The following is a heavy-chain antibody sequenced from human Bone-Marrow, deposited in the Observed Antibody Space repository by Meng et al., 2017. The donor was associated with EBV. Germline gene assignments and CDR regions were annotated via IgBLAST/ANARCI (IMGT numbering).Heavy chain of an antibody. V-gene: IGHV1-69*01. CDR2: LIPMVGAP. CDR3: ASESGRGFTPDY. J-gene: IGHJ4*02. CDR1: GGTFGSDA. D-gene: IGHD3-10*01. Sequence: QYGAAEKEPGFSVKVSCRTVGGTFGSDAVSWVRQAPGQGLEWMGGLIPMVGAPHYAQKFQGRVTIIADESTSTHSMELNSLRSEDTAMYYCASESGRGFTPDYWGQGTLVTVSS.